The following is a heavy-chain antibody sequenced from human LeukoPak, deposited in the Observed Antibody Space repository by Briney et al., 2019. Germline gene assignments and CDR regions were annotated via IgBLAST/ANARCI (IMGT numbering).Heavy chain of an antibody. D-gene: IGHD6-6*01. J-gene: IGHJ6*03. Sequence: GGSLRLSCAASGFTFSDYYMSWLRQAPGKGLEWVSYISSSGSTIYYADSVKGRFTISRDNAKNSLYLQMNSLRAEDTAVYYCARARFNSSSGPWYYYYYYYMDVWGKGTTVTVSS. CDR1: GFTFSDYY. V-gene: IGHV3-11*04. CDR2: ISSSGSTI. CDR3: ARARFNSSSGPWYYYYYYYMDV.